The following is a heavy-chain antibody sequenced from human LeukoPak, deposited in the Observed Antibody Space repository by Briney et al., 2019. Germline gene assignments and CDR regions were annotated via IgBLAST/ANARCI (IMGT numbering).Heavy chain of an antibody. Sequence: GGSLRLSCAASGFTFSSYSMNWVRQAPGKGLEWVSSISSSSSYIYYADSVKGRFTISRDNAKNSLYLQVNSLRAEDTAVYYCARVDNIDYYGMDVWGQGTTVTVSS. CDR1: GFTFSSYS. D-gene: IGHD2/OR15-2a*01. J-gene: IGHJ6*02. CDR3: ARVDNIDYYGMDV. CDR2: ISSSSSYI. V-gene: IGHV3-21*01.